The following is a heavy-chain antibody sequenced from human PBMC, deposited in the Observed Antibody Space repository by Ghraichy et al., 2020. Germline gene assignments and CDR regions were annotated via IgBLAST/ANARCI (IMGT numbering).Heavy chain of an antibody. CDR3: AREHYYDSSGYYFDYFDY. CDR2: IYYSGST. V-gene: IGHV4-61*01. J-gene: IGHJ4*02. Sequence: SETLSLTCTVSGGSVSSGSYYWSWIRQPPGKGLEWIGYIYYSGSTNYNPSLKSRVTISVDTSKNQFSLKLSSVTAADTAVYYCAREHYYDSSGYYFDYFDYWGQGTLVTVSS. CDR1: GGSVSSGSYY. D-gene: IGHD3-22*01.